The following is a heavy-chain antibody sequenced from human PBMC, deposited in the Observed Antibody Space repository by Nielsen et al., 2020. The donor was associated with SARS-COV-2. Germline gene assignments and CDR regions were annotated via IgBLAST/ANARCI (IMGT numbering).Heavy chain of an antibody. V-gene: IGHV3-30-3*01. D-gene: IGHD6-13*01. CDR1: GFTFSSYA. Sequence: GESLTISCAASGFTFSSYAMRWVRQAPGKGLEWVAVISYDGSNKYYADSVKGRFTISRDNSKNTLYLQMNSLRAEDTAVYYCARVPDSSSWEDYGMDVWAQGTTVTVSS. CDR3: ARVPDSSSWEDYGMDV. CDR2: ISYDGSNK. J-gene: IGHJ6*02.